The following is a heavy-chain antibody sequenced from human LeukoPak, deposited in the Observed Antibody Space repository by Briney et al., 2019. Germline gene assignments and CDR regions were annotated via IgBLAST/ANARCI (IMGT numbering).Heavy chain of an antibody. CDR2: IWYDGSNK. Sequence: PGGSLRLSCAASGFTFSSYGMHWVRQAPGKGLEWVAVIWYDGSNKYYADSVKGRFTISRDNSKNTLYLQMNSLRAEDTAVYYCAHQRWLQCSDYWGQGTLVTVSS. V-gene: IGHV3-33*01. J-gene: IGHJ4*02. D-gene: IGHD5-24*01. CDR3: AHQRWLQCSDY. CDR1: GFTFSSYG.